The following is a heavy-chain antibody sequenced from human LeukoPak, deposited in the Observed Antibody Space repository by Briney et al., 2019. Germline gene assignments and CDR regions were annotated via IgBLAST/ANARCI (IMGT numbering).Heavy chain of an antibody. J-gene: IGHJ4*02. CDR1: GFTFSSYS. D-gene: IGHD5-24*01. Sequence: GGSLRLSCAASGFTFSSYSMNWVRHAPGKGLEWVSSISSSSSYIYYADSVKGRFTISRDNAKNSLYLQMNSLRAEDTAVYYCARVIGLQNYFDYWGQGTLVTVSS. CDR2: ISSSSSYI. CDR3: ARVIGLQNYFDY. V-gene: IGHV3-21*01.